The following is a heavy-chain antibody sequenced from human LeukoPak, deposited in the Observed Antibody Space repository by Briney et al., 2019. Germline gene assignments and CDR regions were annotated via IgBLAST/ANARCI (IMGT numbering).Heavy chain of an antibody. CDR2: IYYTGNT. Sequence: SETLSLTCTVSGGSISNSYWGWIRQPPGKGLEWIGSIYYTGNTYYNASLKSRVTISIDTSKNQISLRLTSVTAADTAMYYCATSWILMVTGAFDIWGQGTMVTVSS. J-gene: IGHJ3*02. CDR3: ATSWILMVTGAFDI. D-gene: IGHD5-18*01. V-gene: IGHV4-39*01. CDR1: GGSISNSY.